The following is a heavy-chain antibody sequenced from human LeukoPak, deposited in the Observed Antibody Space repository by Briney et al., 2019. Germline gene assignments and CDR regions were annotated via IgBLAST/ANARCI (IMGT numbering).Heavy chain of an antibody. CDR3: ARSGDNWSCDY. CDR1: GYTFSHYG. V-gene: IGHV1-3*01. J-gene: IGHJ4*02. Sequence: ASVKVSCKASGYTFSHYGVQWVRQAPGQTLEWMGWINAGTGDAKYSQMFQGRLTMTTDTSATTIYMELNSLRSEDTAVYYCARSGDNWSCDYWGQGTLVTVSS. D-gene: IGHD5-24*01. CDR2: INAGTGDA.